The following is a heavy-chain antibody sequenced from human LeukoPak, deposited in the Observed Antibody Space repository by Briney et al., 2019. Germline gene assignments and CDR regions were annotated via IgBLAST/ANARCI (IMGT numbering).Heavy chain of an antibody. D-gene: IGHD3-10*01. CDR1: GFTFSSYS. V-gene: IGHV3-48*01. CDR2: ISSTTPTT. J-gene: IGHJ6*03. Sequence: GGSLRLSCTASGFTFSSYSMNWVRQAPGKGLEWLSYISSTTPTTYYADSVKGRFTISRDNAKNSFYLQMNSLRAEDTAVYYCAKSYYNYMDVWGKGTTATVSS. CDR3: AKSYYNYMDV.